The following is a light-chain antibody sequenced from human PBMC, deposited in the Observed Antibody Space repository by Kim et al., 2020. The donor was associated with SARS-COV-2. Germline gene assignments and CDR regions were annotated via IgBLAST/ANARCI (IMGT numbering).Light chain of an antibody. CDR3: CSYAGSYTYV. J-gene: IGLJ1*01. CDR2: DVS. Sequence: HSALTQPRSVSGSPGQSVTISCTGTSSDVGGYKYVSWYQQHPGKAPKLMIYDVSKRPSGVPDRFSGSKSGNTASLTVSGLQAEDEADYYCCSYAGSYTYVFGTGTKVTVL. V-gene: IGLV2-11*01. CDR1: SSDVGGYKY.